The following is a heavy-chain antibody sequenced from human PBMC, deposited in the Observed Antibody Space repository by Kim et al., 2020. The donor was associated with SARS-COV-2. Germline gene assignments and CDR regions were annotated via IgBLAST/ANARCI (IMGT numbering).Heavy chain of an antibody. CDR1: GFTFTSSA. CDR2: IVVGSGNT. CDR3: AAPGGGWYHYYYGMDV. J-gene: IGHJ6*02. Sequence: SVKVSCKASGFTFTSSAMQWVRQARGQRLEWIGWIVVGSGNTNYAQKFQERVTITRDMSTSTAYMELSSLRSEDTAVYYCAAPGGGWYHYYYGMDVWGQGTTVTVSS. D-gene: IGHD6-19*01. V-gene: IGHV1-58*02.